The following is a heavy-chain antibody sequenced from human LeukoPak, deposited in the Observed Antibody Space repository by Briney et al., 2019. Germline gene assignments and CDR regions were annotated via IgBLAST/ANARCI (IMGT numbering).Heavy chain of an antibody. CDR1: GGSIRSYY. D-gene: IGHD3-22*01. CDR3: ARDSITTRNYFDY. CDR2: IYTSGST. V-gene: IGHV4-4*07. Sequence: SETLSLTCTVSGGSIRSYYWSWIRQPAGKGLEWIGRIYTSGSTNYNPSLKSRVTMSVDTSKNQFSLKLSSVTAADTAVYYCARDSITTRNYFDYWGQGTLVTVSS. J-gene: IGHJ4*02.